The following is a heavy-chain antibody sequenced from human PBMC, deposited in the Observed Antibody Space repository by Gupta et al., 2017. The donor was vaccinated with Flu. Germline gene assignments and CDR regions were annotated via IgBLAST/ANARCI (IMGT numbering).Heavy chain of an antibody. CDR3: ARGRVGATFSGYYMDV. Sequence: PGQGLAWLGRINLACGSTTYARKFPARVTFTSDTSINTAYMEGTSLRSDDTAVYYLARGRVGATFSGYYMDVWGKGTTVVVSS. CDR2: INLACGST. D-gene: IGHD1-26*01. V-gene: IGHV1-2*06. J-gene: IGHJ6*03.